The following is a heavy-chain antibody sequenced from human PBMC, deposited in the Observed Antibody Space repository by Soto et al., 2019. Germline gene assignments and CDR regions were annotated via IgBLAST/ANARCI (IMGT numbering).Heavy chain of an antibody. CDR2: IYYSGST. V-gene: IGHV4-59*01. CDR1: GGSISSYY. D-gene: IGHD3-10*01. J-gene: IGHJ4*02. CDR3: ARVSPMVRGVTNYDY. Sequence: PSETLSLTCTVSGGSISSYYWSWIRQPPGKGLEWIGYIYYSGSTNYNPSLKSRVTISVDTSKNQFSLKLSSVTAADTAVYYCARVSPMVRGVTNYDYWGQGTLVTVSS.